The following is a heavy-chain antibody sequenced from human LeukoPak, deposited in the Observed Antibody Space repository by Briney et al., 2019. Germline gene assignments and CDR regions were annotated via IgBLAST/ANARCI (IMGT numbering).Heavy chain of an antibody. CDR3: ARDSPYYYDSSGIVVDY. Sequence: ASVKVSCKASGYTFTGYYMHWVRQAPGQGLEWMGWINPNSGGTNYAQKFQGRVTMTTDTSTSTAYMELRSLRSDDTAVYYCARDSPYYYDSSGIVVDYWGQGTLVTVSS. CDR2: INPNSGGT. D-gene: IGHD3-22*01. J-gene: IGHJ4*02. CDR1: GYTFTGYY. V-gene: IGHV1-2*02.